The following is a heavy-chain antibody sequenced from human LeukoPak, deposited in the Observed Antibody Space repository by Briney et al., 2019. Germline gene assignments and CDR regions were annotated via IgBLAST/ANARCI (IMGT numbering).Heavy chain of an antibody. CDR2: ISSSSSYI. D-gene: IGHD2-15*01. J-gene: IGHJ4*02. CDR1: GFTFSSYS. V-gene: IGHV3-21*01. CDR3: ARSDIVVVVAPVDY. Sequence: GGSLRLSCAASGFTFSSYSMNWVRQAPGKGLEWVSSISSSSSYIYYADSVKGRFTISRDNAKNSLYLQMNSLRAGDTAVYYCARSDIVVVVAPVDYWGRGTLVTVSS.